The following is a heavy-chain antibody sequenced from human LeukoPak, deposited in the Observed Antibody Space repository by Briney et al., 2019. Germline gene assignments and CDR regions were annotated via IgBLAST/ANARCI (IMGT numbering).Heavy chain of an antibody. CDR2: INHSGST. CDR1: GGSFSGYY. J-gene: IGHJ4*02. D-gene: IGHD6-19*01. V-gene: IGHV4-34*01. Sequence: PSETLSLTCAVYGGSFSGYYWSWIRQPPGKGLEWIGEINHSGSTNYNPPLKSRVTISVDTSKNQFSLKLSSVTAADTAVYYCAREGRWLVPGLDYWGQGTLVTVSS. CDR3: AREGRWLVPGLDY.